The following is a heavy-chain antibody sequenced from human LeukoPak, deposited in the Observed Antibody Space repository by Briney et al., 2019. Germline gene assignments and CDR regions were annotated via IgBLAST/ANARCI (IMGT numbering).Heavy chain of an antibody. J-gene: IGHJ6*02. V-gene: IGHV5-51*01. CDR1: GYSFTSYW. CDR2: IYPGDSDT. D-gene: IGHD3-22*01. Sequence: GESLKISCKGSGYSFTSYWIGWVRQMPGKGLEWMGIIYPGDSDTRYSPSFQGQVTISADESISTAYLQWSSLKASDTAMYYCARLSYYDSSGYYSPGYYYYGMDVWGQGTTVTVSS. CDR3: ARLSYYDSSGYYSPGYYYYGMDV.